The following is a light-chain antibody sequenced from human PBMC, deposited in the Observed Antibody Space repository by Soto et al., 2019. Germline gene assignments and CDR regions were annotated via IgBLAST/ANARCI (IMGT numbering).Light chain of an antibody. CDR3: SSYARSNSLV. CDR2: EVS. Sequence: QSALTQPASVSGSPGQSIAISCTGTSSDVGGYDYVSWYQQHPDKAPKLMIYEVSNRPSGVSHRFSGSKSGNTASLTISGLQAEDEADYYCSSYARSNSLVFGGGPKLTVL. V-gene: IGLV2-14*01. J-gene: IGLJ2*01. CDR1: SSDVGGYDY.